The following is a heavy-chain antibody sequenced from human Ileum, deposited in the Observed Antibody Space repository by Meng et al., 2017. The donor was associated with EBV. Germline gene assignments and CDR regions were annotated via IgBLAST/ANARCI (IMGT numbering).Heavy chain of an antibody. Sequence: KSGVFVKFPYHAFVYTFTCLGFIWALRPPGPRLDLMRWISAFNVNPDYAQKFQDRVPMTTDTSTTTTYMELRSLRSDDTAVYYCVRVVEGATSWLDRWGQGTLVTVSS. V-gene: IGHV1-18*01. CDR1: VYTFTCLG. CDR2: ISAFNVNP. CDR3: VRVVEGATSWLDR. J-gene: IGHJ5*02. D-gene: IGHD1-26*01.